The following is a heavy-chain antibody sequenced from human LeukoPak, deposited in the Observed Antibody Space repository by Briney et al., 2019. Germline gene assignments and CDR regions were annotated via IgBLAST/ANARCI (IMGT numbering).Heavy chain of an antibody. Sequence: GGSLRLSCAGSGFTFSSYGMHWVRQAPGKGVEWVALISYDGSNKNYADSVKGRFIISRDNSKNTVYLQMTRLTAEDTAVYYCARKQLPLYYFYYGMDVWGNGTTVSVSS. J-gene: IGHJ6*04. D-gene: IGHD2-2*01. V-gene: IGHV3-33*05. CDR2: ISYDGSNK. CDR3: ARKQLPLYYFYYGMDV. CDR1: GFTFSSYG.